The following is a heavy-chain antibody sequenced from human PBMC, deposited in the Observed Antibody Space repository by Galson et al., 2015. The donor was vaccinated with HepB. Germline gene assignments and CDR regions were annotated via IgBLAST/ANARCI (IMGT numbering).Heavy chain of an antibody. J-gene: IGHJ2*01. CDR2: ISYDGSEA. V-gene: IGHV3-30*04. CDR1: GFTFSLYG. CDR3: ARDLEVATILWYFDL. D-gene: IGHD5-24*01. Sequence: SLRLSCAASGFTFSLYGMHWVRQAPGTGLESVAVISYDGSEAYYADSVKGRFTISRDNSKNTFYLQMNSLRTEDTAVYYCARDLEVATILWYFDLWGRGTLVSVPS.